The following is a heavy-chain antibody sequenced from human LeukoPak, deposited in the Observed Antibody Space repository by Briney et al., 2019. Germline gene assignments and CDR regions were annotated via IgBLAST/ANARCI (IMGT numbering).Heavy chain of an antibody. CDR2: ISGSGGST. Sequence: GGSLRLSCAASGFTFSSYAMSWVRQPPGKGLEWVSAISGSGGSTYYADSVKGRFTISRDNSKNTLYLQMNSLRAEDTAVYYCANSARSSWYGDFDYWGQGTLVTVSS. CDR3: ANSARSSWYGDFDY. D-gene: IGHD6-13*01. J-gene: IGHJ4*02. CDR1: GFTFSSYA. V-gene: IGHV3-23*01.